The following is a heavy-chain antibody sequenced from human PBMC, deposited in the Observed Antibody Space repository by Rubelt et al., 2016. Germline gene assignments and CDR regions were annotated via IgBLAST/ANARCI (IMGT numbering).Heavy chain of an antibody. V-gene: IGHV4-59*08. CDR1: GGSLSTHS. CDR2: AHYSGTT. CDR3: ARHQLYDILTGLYGMDV. Sequence: QVQLQESGPGLVKPSETLSLTCTVSGGSLSTHSWSWIRQPPGKALEWVAYAHYSGTTHSNPSLKSRATISVDTSKNQFSRKVSSVTAGDTAVYYCARHQLYDILTGLYGMDVWGQGTTVTVS. J-gene: IGHJ6*02. D-gene: IGHD3-9*01.